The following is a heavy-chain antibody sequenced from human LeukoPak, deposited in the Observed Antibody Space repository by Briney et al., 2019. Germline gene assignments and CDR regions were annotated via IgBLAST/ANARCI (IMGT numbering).Heavy chain of an antibody. CDR3: ASGGTYCSSTSCSTVTDDAFDI. CDR2: INHSGST. J-gene: IGHJ3*02. D-gene: IGHD2-2*01. Sequence: SETLSLTCAVYGGSFSGYYWSWIRQPPGKGLEWSGEINHSGSTNYNPSLKSRVTISVDTSKNQFSLKLSSVTAADTAVYYCASGGTYCSSTSCSTVTDDAFDIWGQGTMVTVSS. CDR1: GGSFSGYY. V-gene: IGHV4-34*01.